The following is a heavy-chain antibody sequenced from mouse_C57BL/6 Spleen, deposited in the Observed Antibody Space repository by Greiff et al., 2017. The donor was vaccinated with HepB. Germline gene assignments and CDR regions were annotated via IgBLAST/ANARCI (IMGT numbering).Heavy chain of an antibody. Sequence: VQLQQSGAELVRPGASVKLSCTASGFNIKDDYMHWVKQRPEQGLEWIGWIDPENGDTEYASKFQGKATITADTSSNTAYLQLSSLTSEDTAVYYCTTSPPWFAYWGQWTLVTVSA. CDR3: TTSPPWFAY. V-gene: IGHV14-4*01. CDR2: IDPENGDT. J-gene: IGHJ3*01. CDR1: GFNIKDDY.